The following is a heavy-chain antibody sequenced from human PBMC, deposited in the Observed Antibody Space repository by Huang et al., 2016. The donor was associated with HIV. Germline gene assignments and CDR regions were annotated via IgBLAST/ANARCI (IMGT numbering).Heavy chain of an antibody. CDR1: GASVRSDTYD. CDR2: IYYYGNT. D-gene: IGHD3-3*01. V-gene: IGHV4-61*01. J-gene: IGHJ4*02. Sequence: QVQLQESGPGLVRPSETLSLTCTVSGASVRSDTYDWSWIRQPPGKELEWIGYIYYYGNTNYHPSLKSRVTISRDTSKNQFSLRLSSVTTADTAIYYCAKGKGVVNLDHWGQGTLVTVSS. CDR3: AKGKGVVNLDH.